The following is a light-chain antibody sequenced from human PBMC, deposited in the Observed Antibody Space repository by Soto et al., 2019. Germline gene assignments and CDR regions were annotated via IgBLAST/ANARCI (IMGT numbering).Light chain of an antibody. J-gene: IGKJ1*01. V-gene: IGKV1-9*01. CDR1: QDISIY. CDR3: QQYDNYLT. CDR2: TAS. Sequence: IPLTQSPAYLSASVGDRVTFTCRASQDISIYFAWYQQKPGEAPNLLIHTASTLHGGVPSRFSGSGSGTEFTLTISSLQPDDFATYYCQQYDNYLTFGRGTKVDIK.